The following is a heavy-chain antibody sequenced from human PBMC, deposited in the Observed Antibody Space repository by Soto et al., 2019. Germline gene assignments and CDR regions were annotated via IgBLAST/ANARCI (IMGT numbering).Heavy chain of an antibody. CDR2: INHSGST. CDR1: GGSFSGYY. CDR3: AGYNYGSYAFDI. D-gene: IGHD3-10*01. V-gene: IGHV4-34*01. J-gene: IGHJ3*02. Sequence: PSETLSLTCAVYGGSFSGYYWSWIRQPPGKGLEWIGEINHSGSTNYNPSLKSRVTISVDTSKNQFSLKLSSVTAADTAVYYCAGYNYGSYAFDIWGQGTMVTVSS.